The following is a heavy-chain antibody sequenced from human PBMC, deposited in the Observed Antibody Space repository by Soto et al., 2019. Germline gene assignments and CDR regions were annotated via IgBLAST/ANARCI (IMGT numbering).Heavy chain of an antibody. D-gene: IGHD6-25*01. CDR3: ARLSGYYGMDV. CDR2: IYYSGST. V-gene: IGHV4-39*01. Sequence: PSETLSLTCTVSGGSISSSSYYWGWIRQPPGKGLEWIGSIYYSGSTYYNPSLKSRVTISVDTSKNQFSLKLSSVTAADTAVYYCARLSGYYGMDVWGQGITVTVSS. CDR1: GGSISSSSYY. J-gene: IGHJ6*02.